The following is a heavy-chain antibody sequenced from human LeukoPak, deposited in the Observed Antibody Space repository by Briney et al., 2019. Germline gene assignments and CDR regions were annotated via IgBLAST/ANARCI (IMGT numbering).Heavy chain of an antibody. V-gene: IGHV3-53*01. D-gene: IGHD3-10*01. CDR2: IYGAGKT. CDR1: GFSVSKNY. CDR3: ARDTYYGSGSYYRYTFDS. J-gene: IGHJ4*02. Sequence: GGSLRLSCAASGFSVSKNYMSWVRQAPGKGLEWVSVIYGAGKTRYADSVKGRFNISRDNSKNTLYLQMNSLRAEDTAVYYCARDTYYGSGSYYRYTFDSWGQGTMVTVSS.